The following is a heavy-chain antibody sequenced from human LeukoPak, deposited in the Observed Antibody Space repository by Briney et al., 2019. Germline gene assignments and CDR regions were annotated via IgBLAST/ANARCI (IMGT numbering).Heavy chain of an antibody. J-gene: IGHJ4*02. CDR2: IRSNTYGGTA. V-gene: IGHV3-49*04. Sequence: PGGSLRLSCAASGFTFSSYWMNWARQAPGKGLEWVGFIRSNTYGGTAEYAASVKGRFTISRDDSKSIAYLQMNSLKTEDTAVYYCTKGDYHAYWGQGTLATVSS. CDR3: TKGDYHAY. CDR1: GFTFSSYW.